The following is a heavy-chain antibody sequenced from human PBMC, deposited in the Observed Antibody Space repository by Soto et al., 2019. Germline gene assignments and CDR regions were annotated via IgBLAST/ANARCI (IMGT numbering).Heavy chain of an antibody. D-gene: IGHD2-21*02. V-gene: IGHV1-3*01. CDR2: INAGNGNT. Sequence: QVQLVQSGAEVKKPGASVKVSCKASGYTFTSYAMHWVRQAPGQRLEWMGWINAGNGNTKYSQKFQGRVTITRDTSASKAYMELSSLRSEDTAVYYCARGCGGDCYSSDAFDIWGQGTMVTVSS. J-gene: IGHJ3*02. CDR1: GYTFTSYA. CDR3: ARGCGGDCYSSDAFDI.